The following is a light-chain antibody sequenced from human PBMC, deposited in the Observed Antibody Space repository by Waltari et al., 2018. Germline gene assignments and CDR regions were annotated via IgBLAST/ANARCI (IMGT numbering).Light chain of an antibody. CDR3: QQSYSSPRT. Sequence: DIQMTQSPSSLSASVGDRVTIPCRASQSISSHLNWYQQKPGKAPRLLIYTTSTLQSGVPSRFSGSGSGTDFTLTISSLQPEDFATYYCQQSYSSPRTFGQGTKVEIK. CDR1: QSISSH. J-gene: IGKJ1*01. CDR2: TTS. V-gene: IGKV1-39*01.